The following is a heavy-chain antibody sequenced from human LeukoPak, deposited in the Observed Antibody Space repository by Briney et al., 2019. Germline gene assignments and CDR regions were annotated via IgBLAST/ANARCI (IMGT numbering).Heavy chain of an antibody. V-gene: IGHV3-23*01. D-gene: IGHD3-22*01. CDR3: AKADSSGYYGGAFDI. CDR2: ISGSSGST. CDR1: GFTFSSYA. J-gene: IGHJ3*02. Sequence: GGSLRLSCAASGFTFSSYAMSWVRQAPGKGLEWVSAISGSSGSTYYADSVKGRFTISRDNSKNTLYLQMNSLRAEDTAVYYCAKADSSGYYGGAFDIWGQGTMVTVSS.